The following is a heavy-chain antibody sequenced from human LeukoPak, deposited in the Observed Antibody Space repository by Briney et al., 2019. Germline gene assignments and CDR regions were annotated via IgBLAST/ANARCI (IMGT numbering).Heavy chain of an antibody. CDR3: AKYYYAAPDY. CDR2: ISGSGGCT. D-gene: IGHD3-10*01. V-gene: IGHV3-23*01. CDR1: GFTFSSYA. J-gene: IGHJ4*02. Sequence: GGSLRLSCAASGFTFSSYAMGWVRQAPGKGLEWVSAISGSGGCTYYADSVKGRFTISRDNSKNTLYLQMNSLRAEDTAVYYCAKYYYAAPDYWGQGTLVTVSS.